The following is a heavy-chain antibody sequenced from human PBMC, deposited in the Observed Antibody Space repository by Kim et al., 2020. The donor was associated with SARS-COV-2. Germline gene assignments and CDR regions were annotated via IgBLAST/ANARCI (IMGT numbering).Heavy chain of an antibody. CDR1: GFPFNKYW. Sequence: GGSLRHSCAASGFPFNKYWMSWVRRVPGKGLEWVANIKEDGREKYYVDSVKGRFTISRDNAKNSLYLQMNSLRAEDTAVYFCGRDYSDWGQGTQVTVSS. J-gene: IGHJ4*02. V-gene: IGHV3-7*01. CDR2: IKEDGREK. D-gene: IGHD6-13*01. CDR3: GRDYSD.